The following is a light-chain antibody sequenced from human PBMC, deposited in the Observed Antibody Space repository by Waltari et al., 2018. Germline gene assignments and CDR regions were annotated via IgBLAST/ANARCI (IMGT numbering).Light chain of an antibody. CDR1: QDITTS. CDR3: QHYHSLPYT. J-gene: IGKJ2*01. CDR2: DAS. V-gene: IGKV1-33*01. Sequence: DIQLTQSPSSLSAVVGDRVTITCQATQDITTSLSWFQQKPGKAPQLLIYDASSLQAGVPSRFSGTGSGTAFSFTITSLQPEDSATYYCQHYHSLPYTFGRWTKLQIK.